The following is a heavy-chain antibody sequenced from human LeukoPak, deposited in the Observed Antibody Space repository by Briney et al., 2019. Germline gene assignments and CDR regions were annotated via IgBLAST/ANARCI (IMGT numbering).Heavy chain of an antibody. J-gene: IGHJ3*01. CDR3: ARETYCRGGSCYKGNAFDL. D-gene: IGHD2-15*01. CDR2: ISSSSSYI. Sequence: GGSLRLSCAASGFTFSSYTMNWVRQAPGKGLEWVSSISSSSSYIYYADSVKGRFTISRDNAKNSLFLQMNSLRADDTAVYYCARETYCRGGSCYKGNAFDLWGQGTMVTVSS. CDR1: GFTFSSYT. V-gene: IGHV3-21*01.